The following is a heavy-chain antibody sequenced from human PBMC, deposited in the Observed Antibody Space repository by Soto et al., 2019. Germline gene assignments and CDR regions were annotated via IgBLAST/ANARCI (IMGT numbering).Heavy chain of an antibody. CDR3: ATGTGRSDFDY. CDR1: GFTFSNAW. Sequence: PGGSLRLSCAASGFTFSNAWMSWVRQAPGKGLEWVGRIKSKTDGGTTDYAAPVKGRFIISRDDSKNTLYLQMNSLKTEDTAVYYCATGTGRSDFDYWGQGTLVTVSS. V-gene: IGHV3-15*01. CDR2: IKSKTDGGTT. J-gene: IGHJ4*02. D-gene: IGHD3-10*01.